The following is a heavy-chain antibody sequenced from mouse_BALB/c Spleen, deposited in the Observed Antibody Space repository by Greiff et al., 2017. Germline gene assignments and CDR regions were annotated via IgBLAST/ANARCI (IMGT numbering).Heavy chain of an antibody. D-gene: IGHD2-4*01. J-gene: IGHJ3*01. Sequence: DVKLVESGGGLVKPGGSLKLSCAASGFTFSSYAMSWVRQTPEKRLEWVASISSGGSTYYPDSVKGRFTISRDNARNILYLQMSSLRSEDTAMYYCANMITTFAYWGQGTLVTVSA. CDR3: ANMITTFAY. CDR1: GFTFSSYA. CDR2: ISSGGST. V-gene: IGHV5-6-5*01.